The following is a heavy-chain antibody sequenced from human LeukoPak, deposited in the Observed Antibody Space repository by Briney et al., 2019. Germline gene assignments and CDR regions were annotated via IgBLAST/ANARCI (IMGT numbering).Heavy chain of an antibody. Sequence: SQTLSLTCAVSGGSISRGGYSWSWIRQPPGKGLEWIGSIHYSGSTYYNPSLQSRVTISIDTSKNQFSLKLRFVTAADTAVYYCARVRCSGGSCPYYYYYMGVWGKGTTVTVSS. CDR1: GGSISRGGYS. CDR3: ARVRCSGGSCPYYYYYMGV. J-gene: IGHJ6*03. D-gene: IGHD2-15*01. CDR2: IHYSGST. V-gene: IGHV4-30-4*07.